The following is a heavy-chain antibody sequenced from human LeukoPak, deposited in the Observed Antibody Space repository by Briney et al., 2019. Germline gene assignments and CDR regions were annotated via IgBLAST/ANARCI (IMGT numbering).Heavy chain of an antibody. Sequence: PGRSLRLSCAASGFTFSSYDMHWVRQVPGKGLEWVAIISYDGGNKYYVDFVKGRFTISRDNSKNTFYLQMNSLRAEDTAVYYCAKKSSSWYFFDYWGQGTLVTVSS. CDR2: ISYDGGNK. V-gene: IGHV3-30*18. D-gene: IGHD6-13*01. CDR3: AKKSSSWYFFDY. J-gene: IGHJ4*02. CDR1: GFTFSSYD.